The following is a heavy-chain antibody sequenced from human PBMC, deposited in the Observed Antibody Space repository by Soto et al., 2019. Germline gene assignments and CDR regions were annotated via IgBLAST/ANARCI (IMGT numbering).Heavy chain of an antibody. CDR2: IRSKTDGGTT. J-gene: IGHJ6*02. CDR1: GFTFSNAW. V-gene: IGHV3-15*01. CDR3: TTASTLVPPLYYYYGMDV. D-gene: IGHD6-13*01. Sequence: GGSLRLSCAASGFTFSNAWMSWVRQAPGKGLEWVGRIRSKTDGGTTDYAAPVKGRFTISRDDSKNTLYLQMNSLKNEDTAVYYCTTASTLVPPLYYYYGMDVWGQGTTFTVSS.